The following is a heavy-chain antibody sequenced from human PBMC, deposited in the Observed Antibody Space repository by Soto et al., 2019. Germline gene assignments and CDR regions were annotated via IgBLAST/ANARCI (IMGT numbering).Heavy chain of an antibody. CDR3: ARESRPGLGSSSSASFYYYYGMDV. CDR2: INPSGGST. D-gene: IGHD6-6*01. V-gene: IGHV1-46*01. CDR1: GYTFTSYY. Sequence: ASVKVSCKASGYTFTSYYMHWVRQAPGQGLECMVIINPSGGSTSYAQKFQGRVTMTRDTSTSTVYMELSSLRSEDTAVYYCARESRPGLGSSSSASFYYYYGMDVWGQGTKVTVS. J-gene: IGHJ6*02.